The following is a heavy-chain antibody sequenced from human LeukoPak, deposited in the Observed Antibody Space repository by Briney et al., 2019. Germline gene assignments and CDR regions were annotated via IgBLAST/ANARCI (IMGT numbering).Heavy chain of an antibody. CDR1: GFTFSSHA. CDR3: ARTFNGFDPTFDY. CDR2: ISADGDGR. J-gene: IGHJ4*02. D-gene: IGHD6-25*01. V-gene: IGHV3-23*01. Sequence: PGGSLRLXCAASGFTFSSHAMNWVRQVPGKGLVWVSTISADGDGRHYADSVKGRFTISRDNSKNTLFLQMNSLRDGDTAVYFCARTFNGFDPTFDYWGPGTLVTVSS.